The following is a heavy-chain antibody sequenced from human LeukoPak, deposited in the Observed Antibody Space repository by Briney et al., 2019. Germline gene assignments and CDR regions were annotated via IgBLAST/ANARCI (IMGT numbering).Heavy chain of an antibody. V-gene: IGHV3-20*04. J-gene: IGHJ4*02. CDR1: GFTFSSYG. CDR3: ARERSPCGGDCYYLFDY. CDR2: INWNGGST. Sequence: GGSLRLSCAASGFTFSSYGMHWVRQAPGKGLELVSGINWNGGSTGYADSVKGRFTISRDNAKNSLYLQMNSLRAEDTALYYCARERSPCGGDCYYLFDYWGQGTLVTVSS. D-gene: IGHD2-21*02.